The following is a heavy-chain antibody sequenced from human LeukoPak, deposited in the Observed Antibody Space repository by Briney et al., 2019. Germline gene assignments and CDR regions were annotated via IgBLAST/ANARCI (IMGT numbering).Heavy chain of an antibody. J-gene: IGHJ6*03. V-gene: IGHV3-23*01. Sequence: GGSLRLSCAASGFTLSSYAMSWVRQGPGKGLEWVSAISVSGNTYHADSVKGRFTISRDSSKNTLYLQMNSLRAGDAAVYYCAKAASWYYYYYYMDVWGKGTTVTISS. CDR2: ISVSGNT. D-gene: IGHD2-2*01. CDR1: GFTLSSYA. CDR3: AKAASWYYYYYYMDV.